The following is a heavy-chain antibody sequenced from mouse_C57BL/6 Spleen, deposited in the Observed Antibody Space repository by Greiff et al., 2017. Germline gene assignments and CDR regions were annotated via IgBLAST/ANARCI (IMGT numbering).Heavy chain of an antibody. CDR3: ARRGLRLGYFDV. V-gene: IGHV1-50*01. CDR1: GYTFTSYW. CDR2: IDPSDSYT. J-gene: IGHJ1*03. D-gene: IGHD1-2*01. Sequence: QVQLQQPGAELVKPGASVKLSCKASGYTFTSYWMQWVKQRPGQGLEWIGEIDPSDSYTNYNQKFKGKATLTVDTSSSTAYMQLSSLTSEDSAVYYCARRGLRLGYFDVWGTGTTVTVSS.